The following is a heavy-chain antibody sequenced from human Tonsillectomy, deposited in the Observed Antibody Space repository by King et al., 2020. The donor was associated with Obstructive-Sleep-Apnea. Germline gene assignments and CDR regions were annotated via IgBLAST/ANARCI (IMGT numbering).Heavy chain of an antibody. CDR3: ARGITTLDY. D-gene: IGHD4-17*01. CDR1: GGSFSTYY. Sequence: VQLQQWGAGLLKPSETLSLTCAVYGGSFSTYYWSWIRQPPGKGLEWIGEINHSGSTNYNPSLKSRVTISVDTSKNQFSLKLSSVTAADTAVYYCARGITTLDYGGQGTLVTVSS. CDR2: INHSGST. J-gene: IGHJ4*02. V-gene: IGHV4-34*01.